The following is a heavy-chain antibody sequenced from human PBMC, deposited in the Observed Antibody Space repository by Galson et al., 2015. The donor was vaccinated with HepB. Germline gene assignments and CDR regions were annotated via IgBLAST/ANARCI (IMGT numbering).Heavy chain of an antibody. CDR2: ISGSGGST. Sequence: SLRLSCAASGFTFSSYAMSWVRQAPGKGLEWVSAISGSGGSTYYADSVKGRFTISRDNSKNTLYLQMNSLRAEDTAVYYCAKDRPYYDILTGYYLGGPLDYWGQGTLVTVSS. CDR3: AKDRPYYDILTGYYLGGPLDY. CDR1: GFTFSSYA. D-gene: IGHD3-9*01. J-gene: IGHJ4*02. V-gene: IGHV3-23*01.